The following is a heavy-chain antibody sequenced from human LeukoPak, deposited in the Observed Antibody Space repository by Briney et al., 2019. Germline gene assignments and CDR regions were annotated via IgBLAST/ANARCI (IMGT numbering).Heavy chain of an antibody. D-gene: IGHD6-6*01. J-gene: IGHJ1*01. CDR2: IYHSGST. CDR3: ATNGQLVRSEYFQH. CDR1: GGSISSGGYY. V-gene: IGHV4-30-2*01. Sequence: TLSLTCTVSGGSISSGGYYWSWIRQPPGKGLEWIGYIYHSGSTYYNPSLKSRVTISVDRSKNQFSLKLSSVTAADTAVYYCATNGQLVRSEYFQHWGQGTLVTVSS.